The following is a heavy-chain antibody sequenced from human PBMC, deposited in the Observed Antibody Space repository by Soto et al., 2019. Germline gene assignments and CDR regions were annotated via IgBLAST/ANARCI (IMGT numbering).Heavy chain of an antibody. J-gene: IGHJ6*02. V-gene: IGHV1-69*12. D-gene: IGHD4-4*01. Sequence: QVQLVQSGAEVKKPGSSVKVSCKASAGTFSSYAISWVRQAPGQGLEWMGGIIPRFGTANYAQKFQGRVTSTADESTSTAYMDLSSLRSEDTAVFYCARTVTTVIASGYYYYGMDAWGQGTTVTVSS. CDR2: IIPRFGTA. CDR1: AGTFSSYA. CDR3: ARTVTTVIASGYYYYGMDA.